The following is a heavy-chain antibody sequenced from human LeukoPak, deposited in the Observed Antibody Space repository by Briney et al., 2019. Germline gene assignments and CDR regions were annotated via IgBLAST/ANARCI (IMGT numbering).Heavy chain of an antibody. J-gene: IGHJ6*03. Sequence: GGSLRLSCAASGFTFSSYGMHWVRQAPGKGLEWVANIKQDGSEEYYVDSVKGRFTISRGNAKNSLYLQMNSLRAEDTAVYYCARDQRSSTSPPRGYYYYYMDVWGKGTTVTISS. CDR3: ARDQRSSTSPPRGYYYYYMDV. D-gene: IGHD2-2*01. CDR1: GFTFSSYG. CDR2: IKQDGSEE. V-gene: IGHV3-7*01.